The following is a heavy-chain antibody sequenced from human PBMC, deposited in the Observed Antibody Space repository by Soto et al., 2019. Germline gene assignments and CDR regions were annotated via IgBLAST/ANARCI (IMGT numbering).Heavy chain of an antibody. CDR3: ARKVSGSTGRPDLWYFDL. J-gene: IGHJ2*01. Sequence: EVQLLDSGGGLVQPGGSLRLSCAASGFTFSGYALTWVRQAPGEGLEWVSGSDATFYADSVKGRFTISRDNSKNTLYLQMNTLRAEDTAVYYCARKVSGSTGRPDLWYFDLWGRGTLVTVSS. CDR1: GFTFSGYA. D-gene: IGHD3-10*01. V-gene: IGHV3-23*01. CDR2: SDAT.